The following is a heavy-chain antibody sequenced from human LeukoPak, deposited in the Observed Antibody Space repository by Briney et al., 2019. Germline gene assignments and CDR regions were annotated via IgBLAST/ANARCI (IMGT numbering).Heavy chain of an antibody. D-gene: IGHD3-22*01. CDR3: AKARYYDSSGPFDY. CDR2: ISWNSGSI. CDR1: GFTFDDYA. V-gene: IGHV3-9*01. J-gene: IGHJ4*02. Sequence: PGGSLRLSCAASGFTFDDYAMHWVRQAPGRGLEWVSGISWNSGSIGYADSVKGRFTISRDNAKNSLYLQMNSLRAEDTAVYYCAKARYYDSSGPFDYWGQGTLVTVSS.